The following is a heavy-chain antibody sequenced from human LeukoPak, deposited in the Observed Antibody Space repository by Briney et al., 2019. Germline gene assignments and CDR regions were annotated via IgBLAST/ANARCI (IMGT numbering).Heavy chain of an antibody. CDR2: ISYDGSNK. CDR1: GFTFSSYG. Sequence: GGSLRLSCAASGFTFSSYGMHWVRQAPGKGLEWVAVISYDGSNKYYADSVKGRFTISRDNSKNTLYLQMNSLRAEDTAVYCCARDRVGATDNFDYWGQGTLVTVSS. J-gene: IGHJ4*02. D-gene: IGHD1-26*01. V-gene: IGHV3-30*03. CDR3: ARDRVGATDNFDY.